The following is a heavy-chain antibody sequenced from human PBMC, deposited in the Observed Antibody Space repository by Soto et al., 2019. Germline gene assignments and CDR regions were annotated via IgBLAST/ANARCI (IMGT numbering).Heavy chain of an antibody. D-gene: IGHD3-3*01. J-gene: IGHJ6*02. V-gene: IGHV3-33*01. CDR3: ARGSYYDFWSGYTNYYYYGMDV. CDR1: GFTFSSYG. Sequence: PGGSLRLSCAASGFTFSSYGMHWVRQAPGKGLEWVAVIWYDGSNKYYADSVKGRFTISRDNSKNTLYLQMNSLRAEDTAVYYCARGSYYDFWSGYTNYYYYGMDVWGQGTTVTVSS. CDR2: IWYDGSNK.